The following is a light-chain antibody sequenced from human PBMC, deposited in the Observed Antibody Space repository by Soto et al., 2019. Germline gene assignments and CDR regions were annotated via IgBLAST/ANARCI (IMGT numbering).Light chain of an antibody. J-gene: IGKJ1*01. CDR2: KAS. V-gene: IGKV1-5*03. CDR3: QQCNSYPPT. Sequence: DIPMTQSPSTLSASVGDRVTITCRASQSISSWLAWYQQKPGKAPKALIYKASNLQSGFPARFSGSGSGTDFTLTISCLQPDDFATYYCQQCNSYPPTFGQGTTVDIK. CDR1: QSISSW.